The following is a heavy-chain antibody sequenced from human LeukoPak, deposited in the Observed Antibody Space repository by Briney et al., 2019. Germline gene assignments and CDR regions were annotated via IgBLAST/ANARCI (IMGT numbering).Heavy chain of an antibody. V-gene: IGHV3-9*01. CDR3: ARRAMTERGHSYGLDY. J-gene: IGHJ4*02. CDR2: ISWNSGSI. CDR1: GFNFDDYA. Sequence: GGSLRLSCAASGFNFDDYAMHWVRQAPGKGLEWVSGISWNSGSIDYADSVKGRFTISRDNAKNSLYLQMNSLRAEDTAMYFCARRAMTERGHSYGLDYWGQGILVTVSS. D-gene: IGHD5-18*01.